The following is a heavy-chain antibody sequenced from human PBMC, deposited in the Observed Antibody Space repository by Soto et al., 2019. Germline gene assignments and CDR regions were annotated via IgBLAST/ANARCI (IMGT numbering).Heavy chain of an antibody. CDR3: ARDVTAMEALYYYDT. D-gene: IGHD5-18*01. CDR2: ILPFLGST. CDR1: GGTLNTYT. J-gene: IGHJ4*02. V-gene: IGHV1-69*08. Sequence: QLQLVQSGAAVKKPGSSVKVSCKGSGGTLNTYTISWVRQAPGQGLEWMGSILPFLGSTNYAKKFQGRVTITADQSTSTMELSSLRSEDTAVYFCARDVTAMEALYYYDTWGQGSLVTVSS.